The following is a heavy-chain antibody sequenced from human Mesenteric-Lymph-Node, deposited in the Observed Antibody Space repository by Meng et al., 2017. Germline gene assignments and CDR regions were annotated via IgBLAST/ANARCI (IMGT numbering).Heavy chain of an antibody. CDR1: GFTFSGYA. D-gene: IGHD1-26*01. Sequence: GESLKISCAASGFTFSGYAMSWVRQAPGKGLEWVSAISGSGGSTYSADSVKGRFTISRDNAKNKLYRQMNRLRAEDTAVYYCAKDLVGATTDFWGQGTLVTVSS. CDR3: AKDLVGATTDF. V-gene: IGHV3-23*01. J-gene: IGHJ4*02. CDR2: ISGSGGST.